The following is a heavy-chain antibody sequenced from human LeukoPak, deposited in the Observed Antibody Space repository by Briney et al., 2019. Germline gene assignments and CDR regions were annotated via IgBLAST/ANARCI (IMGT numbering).Heavy chain of an antibody. D-gene: IGHD5-18*01. Sequence: SSVKVSSKASGSTFSSYAISWVRQAPGQGLEWMERIIPIFGTANYAQQFQGRVTITTDEFTSTAYMELSSLRSEDTAVYYCARYGGYSYGLYFDYWGQGTLVTVSS. J-gene: IGHJ4*02. CDR2: IIPIFGTA. CDR1: GSTFSSYA. CDR3: ARYGGYSYGLYFDY. V-gene: IGHV1-69*05.